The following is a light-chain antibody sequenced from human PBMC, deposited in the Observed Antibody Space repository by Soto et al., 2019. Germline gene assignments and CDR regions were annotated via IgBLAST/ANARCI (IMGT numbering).Light chain of an antibody. CDR2: EGS. J-gene: IGLJ2*01. CDR1: SSDVGSYNL. V-gene: IGLV2-23*01. CDR3: CSYAGSVV. Sequence: QSVLTQPASVSGSPGQSITISCTGTSSDVGSYNLVSWYQQHPGKAPKLMIYEGSKRPSGVSNRFSGSKSGNTGSLTISGLQAEDEADYYCCSYAGSVVFGGGTKLTVL.